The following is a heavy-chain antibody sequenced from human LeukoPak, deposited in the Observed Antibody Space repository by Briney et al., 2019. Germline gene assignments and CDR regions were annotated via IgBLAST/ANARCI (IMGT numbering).Heavy chain of an antibody. D-gene: IGHD6-19*01. CDR3: AKAPAVAGLYYFDY. Sequence: GGSLRLSCAASGFTFSSYAMSWVRQAPGKGLEWVSAISGSGGSTYYADSVKGRFTISRDNSKNTLYLQMNSPRAEDTAVYYCAKAPAVAGLYYFDYWGQGTLVTVSS. V-gene: IGHV3-23*01. CDR2: ISGSGGST. J-gene: IGHJ4*02. CDR1: GFTFSSYA.